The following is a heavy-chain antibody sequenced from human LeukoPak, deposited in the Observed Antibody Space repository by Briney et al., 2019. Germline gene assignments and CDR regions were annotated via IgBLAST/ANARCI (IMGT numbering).Heavy chain of an antibody. Sequence: GRSLRLSCAASGFTFSSYGMHWVRQAPGKGLEWVAVISYDGSNKYYADSVKGRFTISRDNSKNTLYLQMNSLRAEDTAVYYCAKPKSLQLWLPPAFDYWGQGTLVTVSS. CDR1: GFTFSSYG. V-gene: IGHV3-30*18. CDR2: ISYDGSNK. D-gene: IGHD5-18*01. CDR3: AKPKSLQLWLPPAFDY. J-gene: IGHJ4*02.